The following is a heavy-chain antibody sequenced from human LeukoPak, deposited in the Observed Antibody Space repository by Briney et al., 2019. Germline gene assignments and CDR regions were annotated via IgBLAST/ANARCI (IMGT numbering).Heavy chain of an antibody. J-gene: IGHJ4*02. V-gene: IGHV4-34*01. CDR1: GGSFSGHF. CDR2: IDHSGST. Sequence: PSETLSLTCAVSGGSFSGHFWSWIRQPPGKGLEWIGKIDHSGSTNYNPSLKSRVTISVDTSKNQVSLKLNSVTAADTAVYHCARGTVMAAAGTGYYFDSWGQATPVTVSS. D-gene: IGHD6-13*01. CDR3: ARGTVMAAAGTGYYFDS.